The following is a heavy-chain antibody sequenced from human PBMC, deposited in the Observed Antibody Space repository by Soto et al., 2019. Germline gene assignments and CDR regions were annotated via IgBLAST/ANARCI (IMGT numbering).Heavy chain of an antibody. V-gene: IGHV4-31*03. CDR1: GGSISSGGYY. J-gene: IGHJ4*02. Sequence: TSETLSLTCTVSGGSISSGGYYWSWIRQHPGKGLEWIGYIYYSGSTYYNPSLKSRVTISVDTSKNQFSLKLSSVTAADTAVYYCARTNRITMIVVVTDPLYYFDYWGQGTLVTVSS. CDR3: ARTNRITMIVVVTDPLYYFDY. CDR2: IYYSGST. D-gene: IGHD3-22*01.